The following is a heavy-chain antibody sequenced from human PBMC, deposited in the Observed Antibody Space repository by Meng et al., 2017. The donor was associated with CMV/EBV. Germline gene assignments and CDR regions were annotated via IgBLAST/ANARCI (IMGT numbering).Heavy chain of an antibody. CDR1: GFTFSSYC. CDR3: ARDRTLRFLEWLNTHFDY. J-gene: IGHJ4*02. V-gene: IGHV3-7*01. Sequence: GGSLRLSCAASGFTFSSYCMSWVRQAPGKGLEWVANIKQDGSEKYYVDSVKGRFTISRDNAKNSLYLQMNSLRAEDTAVYYCARDRTLRFLEWLNTHFDYWGQGTLVTVSS. D-gene: IGHD3-3*01. CDR2: IKQDGSEK.